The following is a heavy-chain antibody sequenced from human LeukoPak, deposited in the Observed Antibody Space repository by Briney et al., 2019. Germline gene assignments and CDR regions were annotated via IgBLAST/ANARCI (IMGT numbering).Heavy chain of an antibody. CDR1: AFTFSSYE. D-gene: IGHD3-10*01. Sequence: PGGSLRLSCAASAFTFSSYEMNWVRQAPGKGLEWVSYISHSVSTIYYADSVKGRFTISRDNAKNSLYLQMNSLRAEDTAVYYCARVMEYYYYYMDVWGKGTTVTVSS. CDR2: ISHSVSTI. J-gene: IGHJ6*03. V-gene: IGHV3-48*03. CDR3: ARVMEYYYYYMDV.